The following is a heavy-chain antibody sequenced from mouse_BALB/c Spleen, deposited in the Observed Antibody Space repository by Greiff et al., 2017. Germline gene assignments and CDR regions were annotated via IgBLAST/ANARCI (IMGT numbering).Heavy chain of an antibody. CDR1: GFNIKDTY. CDR3: ALITTVVAWGVYYFDY. J-gene: IGHJ2*01. D-gene: IGHD1-1*01. Sequence: VQLKESGAELVKPGASVKLSCTASGFNIKDTYMHWVKQRPAQGLEWIGRIDPANGNTKYDPKFQGKATITADTSSNTAYLQLSSLTSEDTAVYYCALITTVVAWGVYYFDYWGQGTTLTVSS. V-gene: IGHV14-3*02. CDR2: IDPANGNT.